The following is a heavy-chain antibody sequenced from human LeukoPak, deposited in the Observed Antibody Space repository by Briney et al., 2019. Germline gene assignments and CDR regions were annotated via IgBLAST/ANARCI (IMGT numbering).Heavy chain of an antibody. D-gene: IGHD1-26*01. V-gene: IGHV4-61*02. CDR1: GGSISSGSYY. CDR2: IYTSGST. J-gene: IGHJ3*02. Sequence: PSETLSLTCTVSGGSISSGSYYWSWIRQPAGKGLEWIGRIYTSGSTNYNPSLKSRVTISVDTSKNQFSLKLSSVTAADTAVYYCARGELRWNYWSTHGAFDIWGQGTMVTVSS. CDR3: ARGELRWNYWSTHGAFDI.